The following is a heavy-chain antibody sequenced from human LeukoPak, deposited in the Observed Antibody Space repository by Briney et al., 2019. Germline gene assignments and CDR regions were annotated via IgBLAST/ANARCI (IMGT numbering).Heavy chain of an antibody. D-gene: IGHD2-21*01. CDR1: GYTFTGHY. Sequence: GASVKVSCKASGYTFTGHYMHWVRQAPGQGLEWMGWINPNSGGTNYAQKFQGRVTMTRDTSISTAYMELSRLRSDDTAVYYCARAYCGGDCYSPFDYWGQGTLVTVSS. CDR3: ARAYCGGDCYSPFDY. J-gene: IGHJ4*02. CDR2: INPNSGGT. V-gene: IGHV1-2*02.